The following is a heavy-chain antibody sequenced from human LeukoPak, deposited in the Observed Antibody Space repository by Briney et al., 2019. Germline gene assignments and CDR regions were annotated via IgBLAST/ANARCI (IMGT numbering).Heavy chain of an antibody. CDR1: GGTFSSYA. J-gene: IGHJ3*02. CDR3: ARAATVTTTRAAFDI. D-gene: IGHD4-17*01. CDR2: IIPIFGTA. V-gene: IGHV1-69*05. Sequence: ASVKVSCKASGGTFSSYAISWVRQAPGQGLEWMGGIIPIFGTANYAQKFQGRVTITTDESTSTAYMELSSLRSEDTAVYYCARAATVTTTRAAFDIWGQGTMVTVSS.